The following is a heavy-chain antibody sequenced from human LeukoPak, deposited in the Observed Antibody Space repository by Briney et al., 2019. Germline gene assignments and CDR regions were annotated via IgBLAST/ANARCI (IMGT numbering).Heavy chain of an antibody. J-gene: IGHJ4*02. Sequence: SETLSLTCTVSGGSISSGSYYWSWIRQPAGKGLEWIGRIYTSGSTNYNPSLKSRVTISVDTSKNQFSLKLSSVTAADTAVYYCARECKYSGSYSSDYWGQGTLVTVSS. CDR2: IYTSGST. CDR1: GGSISSGSYY. V-gene: IGHV4-61*02. D-gene: IGHD1-26*01. CDR3: ARECKYSGSYSSDY.